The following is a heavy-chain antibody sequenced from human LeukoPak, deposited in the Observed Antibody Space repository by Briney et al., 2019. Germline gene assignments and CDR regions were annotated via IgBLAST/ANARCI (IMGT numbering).Heavy chain of an antibody. J-gene: IGHJ4*02. CDR3: ARSTPQVGATGY. Sequence: GGSLRLSRAPSGFTSSSYAMHWVPEAPGKGRGGVAVISYDGSNKYYAGSVKGRFTISRDNSKNTLYLQMNSLRAEDTAVYYCARSTPQVGATGYWGQGTLVTVSS. V-gene: IGHV3-30*04. CDR1: GFTSSSYA. CDR2: ISYDGSNK. D-gene: IGHD1-26*01.